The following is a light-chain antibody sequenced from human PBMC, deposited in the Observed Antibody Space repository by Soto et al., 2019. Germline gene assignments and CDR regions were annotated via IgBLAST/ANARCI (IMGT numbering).Light chain of an antibody. V-gene: IGKV3-20*01. J-gene: IGKJ1*01. CDR3: HQYGTSTWT. CDR1: QSVSYSY. CDR2: GAS. Sequence: DIVLTQSPGTLSLSPGERATLSCRASQSVSYSYLAWYQQKPGQAPRLLIYGASSRATGIPDRFSGSGSGTDFTLTISRLEPEDFAVYYCHQYGTSTWTFGQGTKVEIK.